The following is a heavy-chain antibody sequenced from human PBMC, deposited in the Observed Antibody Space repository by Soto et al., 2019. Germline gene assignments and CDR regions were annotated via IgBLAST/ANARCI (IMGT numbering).Heavy chain of an antibody. D-gene: IGHD3-10*01. CDR1: GDTFNFYS. Sequence: QVQLVQSGAEVKRPGSSVKVSCKASGDTFNFYSINWVRQAPGLGLEWMGRVNPIVSMSNYAQKFQDRVTMTADTSTSTAYMELSSLSSEDTAIYYCASSYGSGYRAFDYWGQGALVTVSS. V-gene: IGHV1-69*02. CDR2: VNPIVSMS. CDR3: ASSYGSGYRAFDY. J-gene: IGHJ4*02.